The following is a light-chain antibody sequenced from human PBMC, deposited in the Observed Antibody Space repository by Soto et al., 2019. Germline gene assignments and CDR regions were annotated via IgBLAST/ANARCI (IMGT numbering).Light chain of an antibody. Sequence: EIVTTQSAATLSVSPGERASVSCRARRSVSGNIAWYQKRPGQAPSLVIYGASTRTTGIPARFNGSRSGTEFTLAIGSLQSEDFAVYYCQQYNSWPSFGQGARLEIK. CDR1: RSVSGN. V-gene: IGKV3-15*01. J-gene: IGKJ5*01. CDR2: GAS. CDR3: QQYNSWPS.